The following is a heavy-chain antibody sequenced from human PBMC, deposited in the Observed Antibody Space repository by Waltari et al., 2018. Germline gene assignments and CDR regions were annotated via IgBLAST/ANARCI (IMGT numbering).Heavy chain of an antibody. Sequence: QLQLQESGPGLVKPSETLSLTCTVAGCSISSSSYYWGWSSQPPGKGLEWIGSIYYSVRPCYRPSLKSRVTISVETSKNQFSLKLSSVTAADTAVYYCARHDISAYDLSSYGMDAWGQGTTVTGSS. CDR2: IYYSVRP. CDR3: ARHDISAYDLSSYGMDA. CDR1: GCSISSSSYY. D-gene: IGHD5-12*01. V-gene: IGHV4-39*01. J-gene: IGHJ6*01.